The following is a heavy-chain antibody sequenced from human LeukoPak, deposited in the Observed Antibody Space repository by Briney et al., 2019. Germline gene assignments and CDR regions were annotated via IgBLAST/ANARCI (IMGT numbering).Heavy chain of an antibody. V-gene: IGHV3-30*04. CDR2: ISHDGRNK. Sequence: GGSLRLSCAASGFTFNTYSMHWVRQAPGKGLEWVAVISHDGRNKYYADSVKGRFTISRDNSRNTLSLQMNSLRLDDTAVFYCARVATGLYASGSYSDFWGRGTLVTVSS. CDR3: ARVATGLYASGSYSDF. D-gene: IGHD3-10*01. J-gene: IGHJ4*02. CDR1: GFTFNTYS.